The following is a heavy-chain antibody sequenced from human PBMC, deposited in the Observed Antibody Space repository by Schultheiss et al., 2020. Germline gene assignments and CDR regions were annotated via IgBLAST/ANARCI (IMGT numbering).Heavy chain of an antibody. CDR2: ISSNGGST. V-gene: IGHV3-64*01. Sequence: GGSLRLSCAASGFTFSSYAMHWVRQAPGKGLEYVSAISSNGGSTYYANSVKGRFTISRDNAKNSLFLQMNSLRVEDTAVYYCAILVGGRNYWGQGTLVTVSS. CDR1: GFTFSSYA. J-gene: IGHJ4*02. CDR3: AILVGGRNY. D-gene: IGHD2-2*01.